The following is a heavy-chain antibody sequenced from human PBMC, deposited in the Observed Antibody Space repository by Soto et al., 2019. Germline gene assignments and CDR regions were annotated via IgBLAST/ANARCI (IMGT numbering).Heavy chain of an antibody. J-gene: IGHJ4*02. D-gene: IGHD4-17*01. CDR2: ISGYNGNT. V-gene: IGHV1-18*01. CDR3: ARVGGVKGYHYVDAFDY. CDR1: GYTLTNYG. Sequence: ASVKVTCKASGYTLTNYGFNWVRQAPGQVLEWMGWISGYNGNTNYARKFQGRVTMTTDTSTNIAYMELRSLRSDDTAVYYCARVGGVKGYHYVDAFDYWGQGILVTVSS.